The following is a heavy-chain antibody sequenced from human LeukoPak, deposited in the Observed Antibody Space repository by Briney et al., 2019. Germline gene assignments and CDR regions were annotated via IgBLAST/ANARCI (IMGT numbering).Heavy chain of an antibody. CDR2: IYTSGST. CDR1: GGSISSYY. D-gene: IGHD5-12*01. Sequence: PSETLSLTCTVSGGSISSYYWSWIRQPAGKGLEWIGRIYTSGSTNYNPSLKSRVTMSVDTSKNQFSLKLSSVTAADTAVYYCARDKIIAPDIVATINDGDYYYYYGMDVWGQGTTVTVSS. V-gene: IGHV4-4*07. J-gene: IGHJ6*02. CDR3: ARDKIIAPDIVATINDGDYYYYYGMDV.